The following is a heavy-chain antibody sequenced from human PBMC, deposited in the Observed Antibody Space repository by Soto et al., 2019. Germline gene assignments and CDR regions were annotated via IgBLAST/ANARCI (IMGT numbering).Heavy chain of an antibody. D-gene: IGHD1-26*01. CDR3: AGEKVGPTGIDF. CDR1: GYTFTGYD. J-gene: IGHJ4*02. CDR2: MNPNSGNT. Sequence: QAQLVQSGAEVKKPGASVKVSCKASGYTFTGYDINWVRQATGQGLEWMGWMNPNSGNTGYAQNFQGRVTMTRDNSITTAYMELTSRRDDDSAVYYCAGEKVGPTGIDFWGQGTLVTVSS. V-gene: IGHV1-8*01.